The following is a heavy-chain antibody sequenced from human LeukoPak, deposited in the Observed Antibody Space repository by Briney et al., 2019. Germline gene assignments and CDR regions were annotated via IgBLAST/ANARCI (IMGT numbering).Heavy chain of an antibody. CDR3: ARDANWGFGWFDP. D-gene: IGHD7-27*01. Sequence: PSETLSLTCAVSGGSISSGGYSWSWIRQPPGKGLEWIGYIYHSGSTYYKPSLKSRVTISVDRSKNQFSLKLSSVTAADTAVYYCARDANWGFGWFDPWGQGTLVTVSS. J-gene: IGHJ5*02. CDR1: GGSISSGGYS. CDR2: IYHSGST. V-gene: IGHV4-30-2*01.